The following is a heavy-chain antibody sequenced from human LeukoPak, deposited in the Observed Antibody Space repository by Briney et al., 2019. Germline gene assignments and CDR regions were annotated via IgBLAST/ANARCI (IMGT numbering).Heavy chain of an antibody. D-gene: IGHD3-10*01. Sequence: SVTVSCTASGGTFSSYAISWVRQAPGQGLEWMGGIIPIFGTANYAQKFQGRVTITADESTSTAYMELSSLRSEDTAVYYCGRSYGSESFYYYYGMDVWGQGTTVTVSS. CDR2: IIPIFGTA. CDR1: GGTFSSYA. J-gene: IGHJ6*02. CDR3: GRSYGSESFYYYYGMDV. V-gene: IGHV1-69*13.